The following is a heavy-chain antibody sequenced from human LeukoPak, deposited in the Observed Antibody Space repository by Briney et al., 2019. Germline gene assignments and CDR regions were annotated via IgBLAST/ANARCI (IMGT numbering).Heavy chain of an antibody. CDR2: IRSKTFGGTT. Sequence: GSLRLSFKSSGFPFGTYAVSLFRQAPGKGLEWVAFIRSKTFGGTTEYAASVKGRFTISRDDSKSIAYLQMNSLKTEDTAVYYCTRYSGRTDYWGQGTLVSVSS. CDR3: TRYSGRTDY. D-gene: IGHD5-18*01. V-gene: IGHV3-49*03. CDR1: GFPFGTYA. J-gene: IGHJ4*02.